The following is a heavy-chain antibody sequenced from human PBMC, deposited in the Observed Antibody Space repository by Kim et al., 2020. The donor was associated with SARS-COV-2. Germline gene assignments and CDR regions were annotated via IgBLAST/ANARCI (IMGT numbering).Heavy chain of an antibody. D-gene: IGHD6-13*01. Sequence: GGSLRLSCAASGFTFSSYAMHWVRQAPGKGLEWVAVISYDGSNKYYADSVKGRFTISRDNSKNTLYLQMNSLRAEDTAVYYCASGGGIAAAGIEGYWGQGTLVTVSS. CDR1: GFTFSSYA. J-gene: IGHJ4*02. V-gene: IGHV3-30-3*01. CDR2: ISYDGSNK. CDR3: ASGGGIAAAGIEGY.